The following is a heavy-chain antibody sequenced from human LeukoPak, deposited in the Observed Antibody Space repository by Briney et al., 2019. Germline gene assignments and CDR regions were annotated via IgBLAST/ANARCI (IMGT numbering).Heavy chain of an antibody. CDR2: IYYSGST. Sequence: SETLSLTCTVSGGSISSYYWSWIRQPPGKGLEWIGYIYYSGSTNYNPSLKSRVTISVDTSKNQFSLKLSSVTAADTAAYYCAREMRDIVVVPPHVAFDIWGQGTMVTVSS. CDR3: AREMRDIVVVPPHVAFDI. CDR1: GGSISSYY. J-gene: IGHJ3*02. D-gene: IGHD2-2*01. V-gene: IGHV4-59*01.